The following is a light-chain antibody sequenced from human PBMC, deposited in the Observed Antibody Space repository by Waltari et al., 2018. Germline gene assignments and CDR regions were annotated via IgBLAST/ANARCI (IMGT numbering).Light chain of an antibody. V-gene: IGLV2-11*01. CDR1: SSYVGGYAA. CDR3: SSNAGYSTWV. Sequence: QSALTQPRSVSGPPGQSVTISCTGTSSYVGGYAAFSWYRQHPGKAPELIIYDVSKRPSGVPDRFSGSKSGNTASLTISGLQADDEADYYCSSNAGYSTWVFGGGTKVTVL. J-gene: IGLJ3*02. CDR2: DVS.